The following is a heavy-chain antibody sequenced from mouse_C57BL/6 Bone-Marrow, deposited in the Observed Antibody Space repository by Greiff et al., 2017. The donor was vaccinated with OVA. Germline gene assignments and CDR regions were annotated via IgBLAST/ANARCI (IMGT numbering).Heavy chain of an antibody. CDR3: ARDRGDYAMDY. D-gene: IGHD2-13*01. CDR2: IYYSGTI. V-gene: IGHV3-5*01. Sequence: EVKLEESGPGLVKPSQTVFLTCTVTGISITTGNYRWSWIRQFPGNKLEWIGYIYYSGTITYNPSLTSRTTITRDTPKNQFFLEMNSVTAEDTATYYCARDRGDYAMDYWGQGTSVTVSS. J-gene: IGHJ4*01. CDR1: GISITTGNYR.